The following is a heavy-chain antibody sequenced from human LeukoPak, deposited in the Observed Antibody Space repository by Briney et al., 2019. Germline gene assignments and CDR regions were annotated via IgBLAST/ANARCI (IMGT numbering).Heavy chain of an antibody. CDR1: GYTFTSYD. V-gene: IGHV1-8*01. CDR2: MNPNSGNT. Sequence: ASVKVSCKASGYTFTSYDINWVRQATGQGLEWMGWMNPNSGNTGYAQKFQGRVTMTRNTSISTAYMELSSLRSEDTAVYYCARGKIAARRERGDNWFDPWGQGTLVTVSS. J-gene: IGHJ5*02. D-gene: IGHD6-6*01. CDR3: ARGKIAARRERGDNWFDP.